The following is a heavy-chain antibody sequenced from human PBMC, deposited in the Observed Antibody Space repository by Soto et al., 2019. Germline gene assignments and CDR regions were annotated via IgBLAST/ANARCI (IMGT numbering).Heavy chain of an antibody. CDR3: AALTAGPLY. CDR2: INQDGTRK. Sequence: EVQVVESGGGLVQRGGSLRLSCAASGFAFVSYSMTWVRQAPGKGLEWVANINQDGTRKYYVDSVKGRFTISRDNAQNSLYLQMNSLTVEDTAFYYGAALTAGPLYWGQGTPITVSS. V-gene: IGHV3-7*02. D-gene: IGHD2-21*02. J-gene: IGHJ4*02. CDR1: GFAFVSYS.